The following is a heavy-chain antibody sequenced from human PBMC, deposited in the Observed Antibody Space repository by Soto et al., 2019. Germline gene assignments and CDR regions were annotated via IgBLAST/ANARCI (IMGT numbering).Heavy chain of an antibody. V-gene: IGHV1-69*01. CDR1: GGTFSSYA. CDR2: IIPIFGTA. J-gene: IGHJ5*02. D-gene: IGHD4-17*01. Sequence: QVQLVQSGAEVKKPGSSVKVSCKASGGTFSSYAISWVRQAPGQGLEWMGGIIPIFGTANYAQKFQGRVTITADESTSTAYVELSSLRSEDTAVYYCARGSWASHYGLGNWFDPWGQGTLVTVSS. CDR3: ARGSWASHYGLGNWFDP.